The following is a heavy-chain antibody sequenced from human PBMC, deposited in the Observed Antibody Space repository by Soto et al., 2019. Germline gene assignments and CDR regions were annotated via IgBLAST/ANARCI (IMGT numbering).Heavy chain of an antibody. CDR3: ARVEGIAAAGYWYFDL. Sequence: ASVKVSCKASGGTFSSYAISWVRQAPGQGLEWMGGIIPIFGTANYAQKFQGRVTITADESTSTAYMELSSLRSEDTAVYYCARVEGIAAAGYWYFDLWGRGTLVTVSS. J-gene: IGHJ2*01. CDR2: IIPIFGTA. V-gene: IGHV1-69*13. CDR1: GGTFSSYA. D-gene: IGHD6-13*01.